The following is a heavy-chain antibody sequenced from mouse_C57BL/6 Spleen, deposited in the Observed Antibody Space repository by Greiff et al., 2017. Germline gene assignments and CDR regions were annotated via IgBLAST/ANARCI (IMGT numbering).Heavy chain of an antibody. D-gene: IGHD4-1*01. V-gene: IGHV1-64*01. Sequence: LQQPGAELVKPGASVKLSCKASGYTFTSYWMHWVKQRPGQGLEWIGMIHPNSGSTNYNEKFKSKATLTVDKSSSTAYMQLSSLTSEDSAVYYCARKTGTYRFAYWGQGTLVTVSA. J-gene: IGHJ3*01. CDR3: ARKTGTYRFAY. CDR2: IHPNSGST. CDR1: GYTFTSYW.